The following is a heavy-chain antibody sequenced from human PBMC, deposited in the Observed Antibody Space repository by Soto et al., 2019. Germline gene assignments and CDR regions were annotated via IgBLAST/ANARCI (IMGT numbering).Heavy chain of an antibody. CDR3: ARGERRYYDSSGYTYYFDY. V-gene: IGHV4-59*01. J-gene: IGHJ4*02. CDR1: GGSISSYY. CDR2: IYYSGST. Sequence: PSETLSLTCTDSGGSISSYYWSWIRQPPGKGLEWIGYIYYSGSTNYNPSLKSRVTISVDTSKNQFSLKLSSVTAADTAVYYCARGERRYYDSSGYTYYFDYWGQGTLVTVSS. D-gene: IGHD3-22*01.